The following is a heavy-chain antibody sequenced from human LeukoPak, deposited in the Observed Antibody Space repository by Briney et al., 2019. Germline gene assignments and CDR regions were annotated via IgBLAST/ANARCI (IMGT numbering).Heavy chain of an antibody. D-gene: IGHD3-3*01. Sequence: SETLSLTCTVSGGSISSSYWSWIRQPPGKGLEWIGYAYYSGNINYNPSLKSRVIISLDKSKKQFSLRLRSVTAADTAVYYCASVNLEELSFDYWGQGTRVTVSS. CDR1: GGSISSSY. CDR3: ASVNLEELSFDY. CDR2: AYYSGNI. J-gene: IGHJ4*02. V-gene: IGHV4-59*01.